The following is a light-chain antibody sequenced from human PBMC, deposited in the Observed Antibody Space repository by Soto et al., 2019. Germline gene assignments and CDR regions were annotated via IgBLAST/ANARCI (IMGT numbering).Light chain of an antibody. CDR1: QRVSSY. Sequence: EIVMTQSQATLSVSLGERVTLSCRASQRVSSYLAWYQQNPGQAPRLLISDASTRATDIPDRCSGSGSGTDFTLTISSLQSTDLAVYYCLPYSTWRPLYTFGQGTKLEIK. CDR3: LPYSTWRPLYT. V-gene: IGKV3-15*01. J-gene: IGKJ2*01. CDR2: DAS.